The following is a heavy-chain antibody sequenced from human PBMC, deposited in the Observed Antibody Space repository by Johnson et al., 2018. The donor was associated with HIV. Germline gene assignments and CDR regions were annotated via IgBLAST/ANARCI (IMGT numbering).Heavy chain of an antibody. V-gene: IGHV3-30-3*01. D-gene: IGHD5-18*01. Sequence: QVQLVESGGGVVQPGRSLRLSCAASGFTFSSYAMHWVRQAPGKGLEWVAVISYDGSNKYYADSVKGRFTISRDNSKNTLYLQMNSLRAEDTAVYYCAKDNWVTQAYAFDIWGQGTMVTVSS. CDR1: GFTFSSYA. CDR3: AKDNWVTQAYAFDI. J-gene: IGHJ3*02. CDR2: ISYDGSNK.